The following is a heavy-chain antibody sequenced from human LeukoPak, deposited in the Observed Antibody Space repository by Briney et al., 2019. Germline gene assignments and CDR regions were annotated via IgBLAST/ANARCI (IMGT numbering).Heavy chain of an antibody. D-gene: IGHD1-20*01. CDR3: ARDPLTYNWNDGFDP. J-gene: IGHJ5*02. Sequence: GGSLRLSCAASGFTFSAYSMNWVRRAPGKGLEWVSSISSSSSYIYYADSVKGRFTISRDNAKNSLYLQMNSLRAEDTAVYYCARDPLTYNWNDGFDPWGQGTLVTVSS. V-gene: IGHV3-21*01. CDR2: ISSSSSYI. CDR1: GFTFSAYS.